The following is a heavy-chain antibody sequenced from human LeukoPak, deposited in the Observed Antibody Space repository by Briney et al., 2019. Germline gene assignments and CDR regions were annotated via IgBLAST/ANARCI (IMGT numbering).Heavy chain of an antibody. Sequence: GASVKVSCKASGYTFTSYSISWVRQAPGQGLEWMGWISGYNGNTRYAQKLQGRVTMTTDTSTSTAYMELRSLRSDDTAVYYCARGGGYCSSTSCYTGIIRGWFDPWGQGTLVTVSS. D-gene: IGHD2-2*02. CDR3: ARGGGYCSSTSCYTGIIRGWFDP. CDR2: ISGYNGNT. J-gene: IGHJ5*02. CDR1: GYTFTSYS. V-gene: IGHV1-18*01.